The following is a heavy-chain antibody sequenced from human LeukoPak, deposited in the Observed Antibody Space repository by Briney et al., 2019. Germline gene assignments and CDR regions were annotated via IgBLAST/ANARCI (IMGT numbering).Heavy chain of an antibody. CDR2: INHSGST. CDR3: ARGRLRYFVRFDP. V-gene: IGHV4-34*01. D-gene: IGHD3-9*01. Sequence: SETLSLTCAVYGGSFSGYYWSWIRQPPGKGLEWIGEINHSGSTNYNPSLKSRVTISVDTSKNQFSLKLSSVTAADTAVYYCARGRLRYFVRFDPWGQGTLVTVSS. J-gene: IGHJ5*02. CDR1: GGSFSGYY.